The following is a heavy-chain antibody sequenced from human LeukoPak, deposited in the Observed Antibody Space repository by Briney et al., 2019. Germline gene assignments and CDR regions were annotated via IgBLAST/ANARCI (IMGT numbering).Heavy chain of an antibody. CDR1: GFTFSSYW. Sequence: GGSLRLSCAASGFTFSSYWMHWVRQAPGKGLVWVSRINSDGSSTSYADSVKGRFTISRDNAKNTLYLQMNSLRAEDTAVYYCARAESGQWYIDYWGQGTLVTVSS. V-gene: IGHV3-74*01. D-gene: IGHD6-19*01. CDR2: INSDGSST. CDR3: ARAESGQWYIDY. J-gene: IGHJ4*02.